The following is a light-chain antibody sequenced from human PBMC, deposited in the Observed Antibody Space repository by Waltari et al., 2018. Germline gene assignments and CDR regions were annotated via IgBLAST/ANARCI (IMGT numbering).Light chain of an antibody. CDR1: QSVSSY. V-gene: IGKV3-11*01. Sequence: EIVLTQSPATLSLSPGERATLSCRARQSVSSYLAGYQQKPGQAPRLLIYDASNRATGIPARFSGSGSGTDFTLTISSLEPEDFAVYYCQQRSNWPGLTFGGGTKVEIK. CDR3: QQRSNWPGLT. J-gene: IGKJ4*01. CDR2: DAS.